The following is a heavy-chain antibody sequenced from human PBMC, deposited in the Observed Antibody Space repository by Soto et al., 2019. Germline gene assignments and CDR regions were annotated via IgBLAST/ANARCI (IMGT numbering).Heavy chain of an antibody. J-gene: IGHJ4*02. V-gene: IGHV3-30-3*01. Sequence: PGGSLRLSCAASGFTFSSYAMHWVRQAPGKGLEWVAVISYDGSNKYYADSVKGRFTISRDNSKNTLYLQMNSLRAEDTAVYYCAREGLAAAGTRYFDYWGQGTLVTVSS. CDR3: AREGLAAAGTRYFDY. CDR2: ISYDGSNK. CDR1: GFTFSSYA. D-gene: IGHD6-13*01.